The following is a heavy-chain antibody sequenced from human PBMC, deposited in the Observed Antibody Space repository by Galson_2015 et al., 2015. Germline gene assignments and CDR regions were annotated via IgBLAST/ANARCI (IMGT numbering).Heavy chain of an antibody. CDR2: INQAGSQK. Sequence: SLRLSCAASGFTFSNHFMSWVRQAPGKGLEWVANINQAGSQKDYVGSVKGRFTISRDGASLYLQMTSLRVEDTAMYYCATWGASGAGYGYWGQGTLVTVSS. V-gene: IGHV3-7*01. CDR3: ATWGASGAGYGY. J-gene: IGHJ4*02. CDR1: GFTFSNHF. D-gene: IGHD6-25*01.